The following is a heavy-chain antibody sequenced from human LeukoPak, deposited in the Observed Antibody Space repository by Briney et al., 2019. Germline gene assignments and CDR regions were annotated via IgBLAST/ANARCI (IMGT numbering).Heavy chain of an antibody. V-gene: IGHV4-34*01. J-gene: IGHJ4*02. CDR1: RGSFSEYY. CDR2: IDHSGST. D-gene: IGHD2/OR15-2a*01. CDR3: ARGMNIIDY. Sequence: SETLSLTCTVYRGSFSEYYWSWIRQPPGKGLEWIGEIDHSGSTTYNPYPESRVTTSLDTYKIQFSLRLTSVTAADTAVYYCARGMNIIDYWGQGTLVTVSS.